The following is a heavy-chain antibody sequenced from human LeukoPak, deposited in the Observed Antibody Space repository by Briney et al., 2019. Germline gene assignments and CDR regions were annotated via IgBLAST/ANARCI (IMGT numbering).Heavy chain of an antibody. CDR1: GFTFSSYA. CDR2: ISGSGGST. V-gene: IGHV3-23*01. D-gene: IGHD2-15*01. CDR3: AKGSVGYCSGGSCYPLDY. Sequence: GGSLRLSCAASGFTFSSYAMSWVPQAPGKGLEWVSAISGSGGSTYYADSVKGRFTISRDNSKNTLYLQMNSLRAEDTAVYYCAKGSVGYCSGGSCYPLDYWGQGTLVTVSS. J-gene: IGHJ4*02.